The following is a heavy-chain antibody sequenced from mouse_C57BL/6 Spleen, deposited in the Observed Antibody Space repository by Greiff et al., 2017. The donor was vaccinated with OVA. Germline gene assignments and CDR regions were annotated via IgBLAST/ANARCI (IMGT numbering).Heavy chain of an antibody. CDR3: ARDSNLDY. CDR1: GFTFSDYG. V-gene: IGHV5-17*01. J-gene: IGHJ2*01. CDR2: ISSGSSTI. Sequence: EVKLMESGGGLVKPGGSLKLSCAASGFTFSDYGMHWVRQAPEKGLEWVAYISSGSSTISYADSVKGRFTIFRDNAKNTLFLQMTSLRAEDTAMYYCARDSNLDYWGQGTTLTVSS. D-gene: IGHD2-5*01.